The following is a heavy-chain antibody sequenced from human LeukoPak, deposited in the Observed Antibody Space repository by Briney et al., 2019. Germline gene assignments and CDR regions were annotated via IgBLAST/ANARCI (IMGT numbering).Heavy chain of an antibody. D-gene: IGHD6-13*01. V-gene: IGHV3-30*03. J-gene: IGHJ4*02. Sequence: LAGGSLRLSCAASGFTFSSYGMHWVRQAPGKGLEWVAVISYDGSNKYYADSVKGRFTISRDNSKNTLYLQMNSLRAEDTAVYYCARDSSSWYSRGFDYWGQGTLVTVSS. CDR2: ISYDGSNK. CDR1: GFTFSSYG. CDR3: ARDSSSWYSRGFDY.